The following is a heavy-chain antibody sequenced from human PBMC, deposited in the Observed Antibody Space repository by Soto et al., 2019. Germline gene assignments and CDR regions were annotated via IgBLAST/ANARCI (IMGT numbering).Heavy chain of an antibody. Sequence: SETLSLTCAVYGGSFSGYYWSWIRQPPGKGLEWIGEINHSGSTNYNPSLKSRVTISVDTSKNQFSLKLSSVTAADTAVYYCARAPVRKVRGVIIDAFDIWGQGTMVTVS. CDR3: ARAPVRKVRGVIIDAFDI. J-gene: IGHJ3*02. CDR1: GGSFSGYY. V-gene: IGHV4-34*01. D-gene: IGHD3-10*01. CDR2: INHSGST.